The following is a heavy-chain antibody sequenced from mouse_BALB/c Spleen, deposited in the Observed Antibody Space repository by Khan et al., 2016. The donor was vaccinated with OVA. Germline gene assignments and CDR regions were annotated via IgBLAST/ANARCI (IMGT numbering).Heavy chain of an antibody. V-gene: IGHV3-2*02. Sequence: VQLKESGPGLVKPSQSLSLTCTVTGYSITSEFAWNWIRQFPGNKLEWMGYISYSGNTRYNPSLKSLISINRDTSRNQFFLQLNSVTTEDTATYYCARKDYYCYDPFPYWGQGTLVTVSA. CDR2: ISYSGNT. CDR1: GYSITSEFA. CDR3: ARKDYYCYDPFPY. D-gene: IGHD2-2*01. J-gene: IGHJ3*01.